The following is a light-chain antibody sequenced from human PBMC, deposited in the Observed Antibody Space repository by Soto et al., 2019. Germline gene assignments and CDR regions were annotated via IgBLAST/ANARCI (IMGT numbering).Light chain of an antibody. CDR2: SSN. J-gene: IGLJ2*01. V-gene: IGLV1-44*01. Sequence: QSVLTQPPSASGTPGQRVTISCSGSSSNIGSNSVNWYQQLPGTAPKLLMYSSNQRHSGVPDRFSGSKSGTSVSLAISGLQSEDEADYYCAAWDDSLNGVVFGGGTKLTVL. CDR3: AAWDDSLNGVV. CDR1: SSNIGSNS.